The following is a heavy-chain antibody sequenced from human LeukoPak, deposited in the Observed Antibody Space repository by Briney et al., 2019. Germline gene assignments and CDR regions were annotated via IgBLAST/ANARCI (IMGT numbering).Heavy chain of an antibody. J-gene: IGHJ4*02. D-gene: IGHD1-26*01. Sequence: QTGGSLRLSCAASGFTFSGSAMHWVRQASGKGLEWVGRIRSKANSYATEYAASVKGRFTISRDDSKNTAYLQMNSLKTEDTAVYYCTKSGSYYFGDWGQGTLVTVSS. CDR1: GFTFSGSA. V-gene: IGHV3-73*01. CDR2: IRSKANSYAT. CDR3: TKSGSYYFGD.